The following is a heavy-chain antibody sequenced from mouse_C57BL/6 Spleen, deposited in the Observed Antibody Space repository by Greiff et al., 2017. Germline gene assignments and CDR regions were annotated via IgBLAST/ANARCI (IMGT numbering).Heavy chain of an antibody. CDR1: GYTFTDYY. Sequence: EVQLQQSGPELVKPGASVKISCKASGYTFTDYYMNWVKQSHGKSLEWIGDINPNNGGTSYNQKFKGKATLTVDKSSSTAYMELRSLTSEDSAVYYCARLLTTVVASPFAYWGQGTLVTVSA. D-gene: IGHD1-1*01. J-gene: IGHJ3*01. CDR3: ARLLTTVVASPFAY. V-gene: IGHV1-26*01. CDR2: INPNNGGT.